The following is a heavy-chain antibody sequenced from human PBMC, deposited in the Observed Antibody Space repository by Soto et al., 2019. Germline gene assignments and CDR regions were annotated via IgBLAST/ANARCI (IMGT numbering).Heavy chain of an antibody. Sequence: GAPVKVSCKASGDTFTSCGLCWVRQAPGQGLEWMGWISAYNGNTNYAQKLQGRVTMTTDTSTSTAYMELRSLRSDDTAVYYCARGMIRIAAAGTFDYWGQGTLVTVS. CDR3: ARGMIRIAAAGTFDY. CDR1: GDTFTSCG. J-gene: IGHJ4*02. V-gene: IGHV1-18*01. CDR2: ISAYNGNT. D-gene: IGHD6-13*01.